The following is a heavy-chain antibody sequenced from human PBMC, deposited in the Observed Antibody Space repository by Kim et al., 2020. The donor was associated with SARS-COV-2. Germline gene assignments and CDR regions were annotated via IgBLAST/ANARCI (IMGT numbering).Heavy chain of an antibody. CDR2: ITDDGRRT. J-gene: IGHJ3*02. V-gene: IGHV3-23*01. CDR1: GFSFSSYA. D-gene: IGHD2-21*01. Sequence: GGSLRLSCAASGFSFSSYALSWVRQAPGRGLEWLSPITDDGRRTYYADSVKGRFTSSRDNSKNTLYLQMNSLRAEDTALYYCANRFRGDCHFAYYRWGPG. CDR3: ANRFRGDCHFAYYR.